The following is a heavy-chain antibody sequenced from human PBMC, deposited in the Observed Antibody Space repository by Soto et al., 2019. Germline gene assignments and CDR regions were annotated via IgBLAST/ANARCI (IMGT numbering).Heavy chain of an antibody. CDR3: ATDRSPTVSSYYFDY. CDR1: GGSISSSNW. D-gene: IGHD4-4*01. Sequence: SETLSLACAVSGGSISSSNWCSWVRQPPGKGLECIGEIYHSGSTNYTPSLKSRVTISVEKSKNQFPLKLSSVPAADTAVYSCATDRSPTVSSYYFDYWGQGTLVTVSS. V-gene: IGHV4-4*02. J-gene: IGHJ4*02. CDR2: IYHSGST.